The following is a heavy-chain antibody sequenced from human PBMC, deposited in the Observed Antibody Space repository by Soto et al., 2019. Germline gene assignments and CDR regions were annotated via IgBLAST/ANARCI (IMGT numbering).Heavy chain of an antibody. CDR3: VSGTSFYDVLTGYYVDRWFDP. Sequence: QLQLRESGPGLVKPSETLSLTCSVSGDSTTSDAYYWGWIRQPPGKGLEWLGSIYYSGYTYYNPSRKSRVTISVDRSRNQFSLNLRSVTAADTAVYYCVSGTSFYDVLTGYYVDRWFDPWGQGTLVTVSS. D-gene: IGHD3-9*01. CDR1: GDSTTSDAYY. V-gene: IGHV4-39*01. CDR2: IYYSGYT. J-gene: IGHJ5*02.